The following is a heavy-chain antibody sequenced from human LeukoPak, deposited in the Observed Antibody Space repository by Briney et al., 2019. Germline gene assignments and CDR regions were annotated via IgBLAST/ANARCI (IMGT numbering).Heavy chain of an antibody. CDR2: ITPNTGDT. V-gene: IGHV1-2*06. CDR3: ARDLVGGIWSAGF. D-gene: IGHD3-3*01. Sequence: ASVKVSCKASGYTFTGYYVHWVRQAPGQGLEWMGRITPNTGDTIYAQRFQGRATMTRDTSISAAYMELSSLRSDDTAIYYCARDLVGGIWSAGFWGQGTLVTASS. J-gene: IGHJ4*02. CDR1: GYTFTGYY.